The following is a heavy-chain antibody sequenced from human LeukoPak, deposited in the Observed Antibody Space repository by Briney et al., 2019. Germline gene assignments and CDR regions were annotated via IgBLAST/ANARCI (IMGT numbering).Heavy chain of an antibody. D-gene: IGHD3-10*01. CDR1: GGSISSSSYY. Sequence: SETLSLTCTVSGGSISSSSYYWGWIRQPPGKGLEWIGSIYYSGSTYYNPSLKSRVTISVDTSKNQFSLKLSSVTAADTAVYYRARSSDSGSGSYYTPFDYWGQGTLVTVSS. V-gene: IGHV4-39*01. J-gene: IGHJ4*02. CDR2: IYYSGST. CDR3: ARSSDSGSGSYYTPFDY.